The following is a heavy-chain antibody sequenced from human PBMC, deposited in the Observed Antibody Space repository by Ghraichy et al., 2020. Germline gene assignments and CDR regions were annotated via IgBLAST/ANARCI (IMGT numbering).Heavy chain of an antibody. CDR3: ARGGLQQLRPDY. V-gene: IGHV3-21*01. Sequence: GGSLRLSCAASGFTFSSYSMNWVRQAPGKGLEWVSSISSSSSYIYYADSVKGRFTISRDNAKNSLYLQMNSLRAEDTAVYYCARGGLQQLRPDYWGQGTLVTVSS. CDR1: GFTFSSYS. J-gene: IGHJ4*02. D-gene: IGHD6-13*01. CDR2: ISSSSSYI.